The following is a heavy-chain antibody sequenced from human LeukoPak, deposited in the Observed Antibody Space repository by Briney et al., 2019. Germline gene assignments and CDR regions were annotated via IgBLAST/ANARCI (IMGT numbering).Heavy chain of an antibody. Sequence: PGGSLRLSCAASGFTFSDHYMDWVRQAPGKGLEWVGRIRDKANSYTTQYAASVKGRFTISRDDSKKSLYLQMNSLETEDTAVYYCARGPTGTTNYYYGMDVWGKGTTVTVSS. CDR1: GFTFSDHY. D-gene: IGHD1-1*01. J-gene: IGHJ6*04. V-gene: IGHV3-72*01. CDR2: IRDKANSYTT. CDR3: ARGPTGTTNYYYGMDV.